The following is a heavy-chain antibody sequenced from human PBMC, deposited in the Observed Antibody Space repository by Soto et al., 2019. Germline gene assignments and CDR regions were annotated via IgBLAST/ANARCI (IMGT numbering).Heavy chain of an antibody. CDR3: ARDSSITIFGVVTPGAFDI. J-gene: IGHJ3*02. D-gene: IGHD3-3*01. V-gene: IGHV3-7*01. CDR1: GFTCGSYW. Sequence: GGSLRLSCAASGFTCGSYWMSWVRQAPGKGLEWVANIKEDGSEKYYVDSVKGRFTISRDNAKNSLYLQMNSLRAEDTAVYYCARDSSITIFGVVTPGAFDIWGQGTMVTVSS. CDR2: IKEDGSEK.